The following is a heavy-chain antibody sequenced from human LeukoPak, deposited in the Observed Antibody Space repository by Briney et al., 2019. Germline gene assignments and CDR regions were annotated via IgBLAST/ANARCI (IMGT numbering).Heavy chain of an antibody. J-gene: IGHJ3*02. CDR3: TREGAYWGGDCYNDAFDI. CDR1: GFTFGDYA. CDR2: IRSKAYGGTT. Sequence: GRSLRLSCTASGFTFGDYAMSWVRQAPGKGLEWVGFIRSKAYGGTTEYAASVKGRFTISRDDFKSIAYLQMNSLKTEDTAVYYCTREGAYWGGDCYNDAFDIWGQGTMVTVSS. V-gene: IGHV3-49*04. D-gene: IGHD2-21*02.